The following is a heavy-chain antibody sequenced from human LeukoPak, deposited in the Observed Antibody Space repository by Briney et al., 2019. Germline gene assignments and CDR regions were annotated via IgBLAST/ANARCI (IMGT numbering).Heavy chain of an antibody. J-gene: IGHJ2*01. Sequence: ASVKVSCKASGYTFTGYYMHWVRQAPGQGLEWMGWINPNSGGTNYAQKFQGRVTMTRDTSISTAYMELSRLRSDDPAVYYCASCSSTSCYHYCYFDLWGRGTLVTVSS. V-gene: IGHV1-2*02. CDR2: INPNSGGT. CDR3: ASCSSTSCYHYCYFDL. D-gene: IGHD2-2*01. CDR1: GYTFTGYY.